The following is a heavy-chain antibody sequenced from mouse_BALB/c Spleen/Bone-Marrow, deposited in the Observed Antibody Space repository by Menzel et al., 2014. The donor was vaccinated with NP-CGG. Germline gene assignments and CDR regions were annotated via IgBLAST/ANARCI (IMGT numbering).Heavy chain of an antibody. Sequence: EVHLVESGGGLVQPGGFLRLSCAPSGFTFTDHYMSWVRQPPGKAPEWLGFIRNKANGYTTEYSASVKGRFTISRDNSQSIVYLQMNTLRAEDSATYYCARDYLYYFDYWGQGTTLTVSS. J-gene: IGHJ2*01. CDR1: GFTFTDHY. CDR2: IRNKANGYTT. CDR3: ARDYLYYFDY. V-gene: IGHV7-3*02. D-gene: IGHD2-1*01.